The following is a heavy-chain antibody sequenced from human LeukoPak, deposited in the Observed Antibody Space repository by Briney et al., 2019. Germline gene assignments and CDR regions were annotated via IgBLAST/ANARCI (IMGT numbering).Heavy chain of an antibody. D-gene: IGHD3-10*01. CDR3: ARPISYGDDAFGY. CDR1: GFSFNTYE. CDR2: ISSSGSTI. Sequence: PGGSLRLSCAATGFSFNTYEISWVRQTPGKGLEWVAFISSSGSTIYYADSVKGRFNISRDNTKNSVYLQMNSLRVDDTAVYYCARPISYGDDAFGYWGQGTLVTVSS. J-gene: IGHJ4*02. V-gene: IGHV3-48*03.